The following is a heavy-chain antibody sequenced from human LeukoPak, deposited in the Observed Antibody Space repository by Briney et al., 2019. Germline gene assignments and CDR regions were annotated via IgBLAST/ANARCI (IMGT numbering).Heavy chain of an antibody. V-gene: IGHV3-74*01. J-gene: IGHJ3*02. CDR1: GFTFSGYW. Sequence: GGSLRLSCAASGFTFSGYWIHWVRQVPGKGLVWVSRINSDGSSTSYADSVKGRFTISRDNAKNTHYLQMNSLRAEDTAVYYCARPRGSYYYDAFDIWGHGTMVTVSS. CDR3: ARPRGSYYYDAFDI. CDR2: INSDGSST. D-gene: IGHD1-26*01.